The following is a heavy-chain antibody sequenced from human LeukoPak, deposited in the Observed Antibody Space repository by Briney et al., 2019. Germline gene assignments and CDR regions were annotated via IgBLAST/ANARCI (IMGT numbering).Heavy chain of an antibody. CDR3: ARDWELGLQIDY. J-gene: IGHJ4*02. D-gene: IGHD3-10*01. CDR1: GYSIGSGYY. Sequence: SETLSLTCTVSGYSIGSGYYWAWIRQPPGKGLEWIGSLSHSAATYSTPSLKSRVTISVDRSRTSFSLSLSSVTAADTAVYYCARDWELGLQIDYRGQGTLVTVSS. CDR2: LSHSAAT. V-gene: IGHV4-38-2*02.